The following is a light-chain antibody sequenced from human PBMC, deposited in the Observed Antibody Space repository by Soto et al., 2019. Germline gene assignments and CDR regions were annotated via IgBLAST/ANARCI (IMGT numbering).Light chain of an antibody. CDR2: EIS. Sequence: QSALTQPASVSESPGQSITISCTGTSSDVGASDFVSWYQQHPGKAPELIIYEISNRPSGVSSRFSGSQSGNTASLTISGRQAEDESDYYCRSYTTSHTLVFGGGTKLTVL. CDR1: SSDVGASDF. V-gene: IGLV2-14*01. J-gene: IGLJ2*01. CDR3: RSYTTSHTLV.